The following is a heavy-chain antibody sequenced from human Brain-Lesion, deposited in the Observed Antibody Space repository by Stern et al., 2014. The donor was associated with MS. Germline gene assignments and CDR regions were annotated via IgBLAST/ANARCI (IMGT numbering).Heavy chain of an antibody. CDR3: AKDGPALVTNWFDP. V-gene: IGHV1-69*06. CDR2: IIPIFGSP. CDR1: GGTFGTYP. J-gene: IGHJ5*02. Sequence: DQLAESGPEVKKPGSSVQVSCKASGGTFGTYPITWLRQAPGQGLEWMGRIIPIFGSPNYAQKFQGRVTITADRSTTTVYMKLSSLKSDDAAVYYCAKDGPALVTNWFDPWGRGTLVTVSS. D-gene: IGHD5-18*01.